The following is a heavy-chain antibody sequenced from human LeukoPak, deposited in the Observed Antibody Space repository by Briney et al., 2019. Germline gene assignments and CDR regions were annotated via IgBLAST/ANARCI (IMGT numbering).Heavy chain of an antibody. J-gene: IGHJ5*02. CDR1: GYSISSGYY. CDR2: THHSGST. V-gene: IGHV4-38-2*02. D-gene: IGHD3-10*01. Sequence: SETLSLTCIVSGYSISSGYYWGWIRQPPGKGPEWIGSTHHSGSTYYNPSLKSRVTISIDTSKNQFSLRLRSVTVADTAVYYCARTELRGVIKSWGQGTLVTVSS. CDR3: ARTELRGVIKS.